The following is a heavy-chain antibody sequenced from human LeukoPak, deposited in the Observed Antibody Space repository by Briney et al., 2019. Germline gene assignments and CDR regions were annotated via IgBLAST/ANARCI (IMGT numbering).Heavy chain of an antibody. J-gene: IGHJ5*02. CDR1: GFTFSSYW. V-gene: IGHV3-74*01. CDR2: INSDGSAT. Sequence: GSLRLSCAASGFTFSSYWMSWVRQAPGRGLMWVSQINSDGSATSCADPVKGRCTISRDNAKNSLYLQMNSLRVEDTAVYYCARLGLEVGGPNWFDPWGQGTLVTVSS. D-gene: IGHD1-1*01. CDR3: ARLGLEVGGPNWFDP.